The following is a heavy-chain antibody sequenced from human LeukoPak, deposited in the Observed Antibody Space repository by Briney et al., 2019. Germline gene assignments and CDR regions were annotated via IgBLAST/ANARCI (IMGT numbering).Heavy chain of an antibody. Sequence: SETLSLTCTVSGGSISSYYWSWIRQPPGKGLEWVGYIYYSGSTNYNPSLRSRVTISVDTSKNQFSLKLSSVTAADTAVYYCARTAVAGTIDYWGQGTLVTVSS. J-gene: IGHJ4*02. CDR2: IYYSGST. CDR3: ARTAVAGTIDY. V-gene: IGHV4-59*01. CDR1: GGSISSYY. D-gene: IGHD6-19*01.